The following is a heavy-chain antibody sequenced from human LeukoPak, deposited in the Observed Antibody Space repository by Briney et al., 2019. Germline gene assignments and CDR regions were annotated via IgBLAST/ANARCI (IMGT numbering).Heavy chain of an antibody. V-gene: IGHV3-23*01. Sequence: GGSLRLSCAASGFTFSSYAMYWVRQAPGRGLEWVSGIFGSSGGTHYADSVKGRFTISRDNSKNTVYLQMNSLRAEDTALYYCAKTTTGYSSGRSPGWPADLWGQGTLVTVSS. CDR3: AKTTTGYSSGRSPGWPADL. CDR2: IFGSSGGT. D-gene: IGHD6-19*01. J-gene: IGHJ5*02. CDR1: GFTFSSYA.